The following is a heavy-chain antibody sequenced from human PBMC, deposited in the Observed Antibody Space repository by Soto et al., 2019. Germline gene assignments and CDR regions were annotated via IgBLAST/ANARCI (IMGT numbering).Heavy chain of an antibody. CDR2: IYDSGST. CDR3: ARRARPMGCSGGSCYDPSFDY. CDR1: GGSISSSSYY. V-gene: IGHV4-39*01. D-gene: IGHD2-15*01. Sequence: QLQLQESGPGLVKPSETLSLTCTVSGGSISSSSYYWGWIRQPPGKGLEWIGSIYDSGSTYYNPSLQSRVTISVDTSKKQFSLKLISVTAADTPVYYCARRARPMGCSGGSCYDPSFDYWGQGTLVTVSS. J-gene: IGHJ4*02.